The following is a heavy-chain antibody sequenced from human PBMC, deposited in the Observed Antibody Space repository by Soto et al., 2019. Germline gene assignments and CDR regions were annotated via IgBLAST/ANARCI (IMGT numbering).Heavy chain of an antibody. CDR2: ISSSGSTI. Sequence: LRLSCAASGFTFSSYEMNWVRQAPGKGLEWVSYISSSGSTIYYADSVKGRFTISRDNAKNSLYLQMNSLRAEDTAVYYCARDLPDWEHYYYYGMDVWGQGTTVTVSS. V-gene: IGHV3-48*03. CDR3: ARDLPDWEHYYYYGMDV. CDR1: GFTFSSYE. D-gene: IGHD1-26*01. J-gene: IGHJ6*02.